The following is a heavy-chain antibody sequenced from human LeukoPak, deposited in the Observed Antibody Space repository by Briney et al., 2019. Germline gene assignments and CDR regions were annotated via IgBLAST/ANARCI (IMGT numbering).Heavy chain of an antibody. CDR2: IRYDGSNE. Sequence: GGSLRLSCAASGFTFSSYGMHWVRQAPGKGLEWVAFIRYDGSNEYYADSVKGRFTISRDNSKNTLYLQMNSLRAEDTAVYYCAREYSGYDYGPHVPGFFDYWGQGTLVTVSS. CDR3: AREYSGYDYGPHVPGFFDY. V-gene: IGHV3-30*02. D-gene: IGHD5-12*01. CDR1: GFTFSSYG. J-gene: IGHJ4*02.